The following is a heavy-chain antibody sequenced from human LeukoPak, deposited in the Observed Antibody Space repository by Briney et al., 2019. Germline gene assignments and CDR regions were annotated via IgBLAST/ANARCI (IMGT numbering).Heavy chain of an antibody. CDR2: MNPNSGNT. V-gene: IGHV1-8*02. D-gene: IGHD6-19*01. J-gene: IGHJ4*02. CDR3: ARGPLSIAVADY. Sequence: GASVKVSCKASGGTFSSYAINWVRQATGQGLEWMGWMNPNSGNTGYAQKFQGRVTMTRNTSISTAYMELSSLRSEDTAVYYCARGPLSIAVADYWGQGTLVTVSS. CDR1: GGTFSSYA.